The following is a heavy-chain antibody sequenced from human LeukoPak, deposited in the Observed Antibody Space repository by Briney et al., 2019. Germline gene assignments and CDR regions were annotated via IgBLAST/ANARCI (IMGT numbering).Heavy chain of an antibody. CDR2: ISSSSSYI. CDR3: ARVLTGYYSTYYYYYMDV. CDR1: GFTFSSYS. J-gene: IGHJ6*03. V-gene: IGHV3-21*01. D-gene: IGHD3-9*01. Sequence: GGSLRLSCAASGFTFSSYSMNWVRQAPGKGLEWVSSISSSSSYIYYADSVKGRFTISRDNAKNSLYLQMNSLRAEDTAVYYCARVLTGYYSTYYYYYMDVWGKGTTVTVSS.